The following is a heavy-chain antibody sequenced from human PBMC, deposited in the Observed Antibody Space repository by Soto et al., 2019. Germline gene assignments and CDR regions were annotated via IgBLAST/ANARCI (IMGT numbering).Heavy chain of an antibody. V-gene: IGHV3-48*01. Sequence: EVQLVESGGGLVQPGGSLRLSCTASGFTFSDYSMDWVRQTPGKGLEWLSYISESSDTIYYADSVQGRLNISRDNAKNTLFLRMSSLRGDNTAVYYRAGEKMAALSIAEYWGQGPPVTASS. J-gene: IGHJ4*02. CDR3: AGEKMAALSIAEY. CDR1: GFTFSDYS. CDR2: ISESSDTI. D-gene: IGHD3-16*02.